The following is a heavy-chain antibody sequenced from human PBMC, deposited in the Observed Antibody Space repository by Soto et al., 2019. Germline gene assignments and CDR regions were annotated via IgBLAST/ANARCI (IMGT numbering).Heavy chain of an antibody. CDR3: ARLGQQLVLDY. V-gene: IGHV1-69*02. CDR1: GGNFRSYT. J-gene: IGHJ4*02. Sequence: QVQLVQSGAEVKKPGSSVKVSCKASGGNFRSYTISWVRQAPGQGLEWMGRIIPILGIANYAQKFQGRVTITADKATSTAYMELSSMRYEDTAVYYCARLGQQLVLDYWGQGTLVTVSS. CDR2: IIPILGIA. D-gene: IGHD6-13*01.